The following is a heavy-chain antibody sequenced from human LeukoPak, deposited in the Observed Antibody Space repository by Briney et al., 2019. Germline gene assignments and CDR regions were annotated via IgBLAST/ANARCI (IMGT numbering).Heavy chain of an antibody. Sequence: GGSLRLSCAASGFTFSSYGMHWVRQAPGKGLEWVSGISINVDNTYYADSVKGRFTISRDNSKSTLFLQMNSLRAEDTAVYYCARFSRSYCSSTGCSKYFDYWGQGTLVTVSS. V-gene: IGHV3-23*01. J-gene: IGHJ4*02. CDR1: GFTFSSYG. D-gene: IGHD2-2*01. CDR2: ISINVDNT. CDR3: ARFSRSYCSSTGCSKYFDY.